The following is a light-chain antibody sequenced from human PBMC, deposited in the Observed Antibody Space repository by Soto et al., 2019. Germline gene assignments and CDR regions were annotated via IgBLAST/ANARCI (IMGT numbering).Light chain of an antibody. CDR1: SSDIGAYNF. CDR3: TSWTTSTTMI. Sequence: QSALTQPASVSGSPGQSITISCTGTSSDIGAYNFVSWYQQHPGKAPKLMLYDVNIRPSGVSNRFSGSNSGNTASLTISGLQDEDDADYYCTSWTTSTTMIFGGGTKVTVL. CDR2: DVN. V-gene: IGLV2-14*03. J-gene: IGLJ2*01.